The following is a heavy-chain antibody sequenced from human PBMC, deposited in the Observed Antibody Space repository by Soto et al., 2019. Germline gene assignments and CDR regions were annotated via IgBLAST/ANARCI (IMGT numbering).Heavy chain of an antibody. CDR3: AREGGRHCSPTRCYNAFDI. V-gene: IGHV3-48*02. CDR2: ISSSSNTI. Sequence: EVLLVESGGGLVQPGGSLRLSCASSGFSFSAFSMNWVHQAPGKGLEWVSYISSSSNTIYYADSVKGRFTISRDNAQNTLYLQMNSLRDEDTAVYYCAREGGRHCSPTRCYNAFDIWGQGTMVTVSS. J-gene: IGHJ3*02. D-gene: IGHD2-2*02. CDR1: GFSFSAFS.